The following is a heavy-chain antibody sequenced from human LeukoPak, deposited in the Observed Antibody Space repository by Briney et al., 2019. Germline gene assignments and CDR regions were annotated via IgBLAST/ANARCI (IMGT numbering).Heavy chain of an antibody. V-gene: IGHV3-7*03. CDR2: IQRYTGQT. CDR1: GFTFSNHG. D-gene: IGHD3-10*01. J-gene: IGHJ3*02. CDR3: ARDYGFGESDAFDI. Sequence: PGGSLRLSCAASGFTFSNHGMSWVRQPPGKGLEWVATIQRYTGQTDYADSVRGRFTISRDNAKNSLYLQMNSLRAEDTAVYYCARDYGFGESDAFDIWGQGTMVTVSS.